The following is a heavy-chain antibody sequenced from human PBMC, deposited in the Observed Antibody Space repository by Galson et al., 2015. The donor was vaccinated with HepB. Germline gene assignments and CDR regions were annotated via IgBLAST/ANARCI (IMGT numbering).Heavy chain of an antibody. CDR1: GFPFSSYN. V-gene: IGHV3-21*01. CDR2: ISSSNNYI. Sequence: SLRLSCAASGFPFSSYNMNWVRQAPGKGLEWVSSISSSNNYIYYADSVKGRFTISRDNAKNSLYLQMNSLRAEDTAVYYCARDWSSNWGQGTLVTVSS. D-gene: IGHD6-13*01. CDR3: ARDWSSN. J-gene: IGHJ4*02.